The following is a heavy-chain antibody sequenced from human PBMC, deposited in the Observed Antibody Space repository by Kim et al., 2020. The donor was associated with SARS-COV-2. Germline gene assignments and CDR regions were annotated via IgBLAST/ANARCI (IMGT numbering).Heavy chain of an antibody. D-gene: IGHD4-17*01. J-gene: IGHJ4*02. Sequence: STSYAQKFQGRVTMTRYTSTSTVYMELSSLRSEDTAVYYCARGWATVAPDWGQGTLVTVSS. V-gene: IGHV1-46*01. CDR3: ARGWATVAPD. CDR2: ST.